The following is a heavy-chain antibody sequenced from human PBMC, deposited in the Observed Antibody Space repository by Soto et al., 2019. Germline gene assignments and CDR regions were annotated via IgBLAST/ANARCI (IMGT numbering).Heavy chain of an antibody. CDR3: AKDPTGSTFGLVIIPFFDD. Sequence: GGSLRLSCAASGFTFSSYAMSWVRQAPGKGLEWVSAISGSGGSTYYADSVKGRFTISRDNSKNTLYLQMNSLRAEDTAVYYCAKDPTGSTFGLVIIPFFDDWGQGTLVTVSS. J-gene: IGHJ4*02. CDR2: ISGSGGST. V-gene: IGHV3-23*01. D-gene: IGHD3-3*01. CDR1: GFTFSSYA.